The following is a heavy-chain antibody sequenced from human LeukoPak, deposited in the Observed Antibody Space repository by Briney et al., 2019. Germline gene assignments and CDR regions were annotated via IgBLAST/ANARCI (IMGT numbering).Heavy chain of an antibody. J-gene: IGHJ4*02. CDR1: GYTFTSYA. D-gene: IGHD5-24*01. CDR2: IIPILGIA. V-gene: IGHV1-69*04. CDR3: AGASKMATTDLDY. Sequence: SVKVSCKASGYTFTSYAISWVRQAPGQGLEWMGRIIPILGIANYAQKFQGRVTITADKSTSTAYMELSSLRSEDTAVYYCAGASKMATTDLDYWGQGTLVTVSS.